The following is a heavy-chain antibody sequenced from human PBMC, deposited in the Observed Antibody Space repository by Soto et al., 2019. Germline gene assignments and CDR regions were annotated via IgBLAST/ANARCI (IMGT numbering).Heavy chain of an antibody. Sequence: EVQLVESGGGLVPPGGSLRLSCVASGFTFSRYWMSWVRQAPVKGLEWVGNIKQDGSEENYVDSVKGRFTISRDNAKNAMYLQMNCLRVEDTAVYSCARIAASGRGWDVWGQGTTVVVSS. V-gene: IGHV3-7*01. CDR1: GFTFSRYW. D-gene: IGHD6-13*01. J-gene: IGHJ6*02. CDR2: IKQDGSEE. CDR3: ARIAASGRGWDV.